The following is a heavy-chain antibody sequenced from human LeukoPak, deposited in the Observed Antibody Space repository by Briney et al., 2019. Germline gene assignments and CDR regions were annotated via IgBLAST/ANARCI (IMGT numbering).Heavy chain of an antibody. CDR2: IYYSGST. J-gene: IGHJ4*02. CDR1: GGSFSDYY. Sequence: PSETLSLTCAVYGGSFSDYYWSWIRQPPGKGLEWIGYIYYSGSTYYNPSLKSRVTISVDTSKNQFSLKLSSVTAADTAVYYCASGDYYDSSGYFGYWGQGTLVTVSS. D-gene: IGHD3-22*01. CDR3: ASGDYYDSSGYFGY. V-gene: IGHV4-30-4*01.